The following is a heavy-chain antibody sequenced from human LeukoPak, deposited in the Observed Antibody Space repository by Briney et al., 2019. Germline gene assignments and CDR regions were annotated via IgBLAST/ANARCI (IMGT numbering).Heavy chain of an antibody. CDR3: ARRYCSGGDCPLGY. CDR1: GYTFTSYY. D-gene: IGHD2-15*01. V-gene: IGHV1-46*01. J-gene: IGHJ4*02. Sequence: ASVKVSCKPSGYTFTSYYMHWVRQAPGQGLEWMGIINPSGGSTNYAQKFQGRVTMTRDTSTSTVYMELSGLRSEDTAVYYCARRYCSGGDCPLGYWGQGTLVTVSS. CDR2: INPSGGST.